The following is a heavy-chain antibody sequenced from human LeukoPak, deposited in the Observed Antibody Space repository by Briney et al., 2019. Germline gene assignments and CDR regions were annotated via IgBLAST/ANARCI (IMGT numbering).Heavy chain of an antibody. Sequence: GGSLRLSCAASGFTFDDYAMHWVRQVPGKGLEWVSGISWNSGSICYADSVKGRFTISRDNAKNSLYLQMNSLRAEDTALYYCAKDSGSYNYYYMDVWGKGTTVTISS. CDR1: GFTFDDYA. V-gene: IGHV3-9*01. CDR3: AKDSGSYNYYYMDV. J-gene: IGHJ6*03. CDR2: ISWNSGSI. D-gene: IGHD1-26*01.